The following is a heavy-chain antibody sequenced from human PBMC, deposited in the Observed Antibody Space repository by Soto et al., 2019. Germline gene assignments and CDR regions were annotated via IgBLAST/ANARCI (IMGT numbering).Heavy chain of an antibody. J-gene: IGHJ3*02. D-gene: IGHD6-19*01. V-gene: IGHV4-59*01. CDR1: GGSISSYY. Sequence: SETLSLTCTVSGGSISSYYWSWIRQPPGKGLEWIADIYYSGSTNYSPSLKSRVSISVDTSKNQFSLNLSSVTAADTAVYFCATYVPDQLAVAGSPDAFGISGQGTMVTVSS. CDR3: ATYVPDQLAVAGSPDAFGI. CDR2: IYYSGST.